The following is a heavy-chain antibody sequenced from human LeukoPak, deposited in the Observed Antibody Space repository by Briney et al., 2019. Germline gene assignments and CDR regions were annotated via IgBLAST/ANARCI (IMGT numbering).Heavy chain of an antibody. Sequence: GASVKVSCKVSGYTLTELSMHWVRQAPGKGLEWMGGFDPEDGETIYAQKFQGRVTMTEDTSTDTAYMELGSLRSEDTAVYYCARGIGRYYDFWSGYYQPHFDYWGQGTLVTVSS. CDR3: ARGIGRYYDFWSGYYQPHFDY. J-gene: IGHJ4*02. D-gene: IGHD3-3*01. CDR1: GYTLTELS. CDR2: FDPEDGET. V-gene: IGHV1-24*01.